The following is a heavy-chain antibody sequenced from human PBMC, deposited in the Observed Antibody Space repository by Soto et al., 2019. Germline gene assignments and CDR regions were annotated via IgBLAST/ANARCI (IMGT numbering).Heavy chain of an antibody. CDR1: GYTFTNYG. Sequence: VKVSCKASGYTFTNYGITWVRQAPGQGFEWMGWISAYNGNTKYAQKLQGRVTMTTDASTSTAYLELRSLTSDDTAVYYCARDRGVAPPVAGNTHYYYYMDVWGKGTTVTVSS. CDR3: ARDRGVAPPVAGNTHYYYYMDV. D-gene: IGHD6-19*01. J-gene: IGHJ6*03. CDR2: ISAYNGNT. V-gene: IGHV1-18*01.